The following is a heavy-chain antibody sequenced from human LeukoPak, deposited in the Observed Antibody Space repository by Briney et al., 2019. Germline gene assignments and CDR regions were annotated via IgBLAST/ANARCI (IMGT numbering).Heavy chain of an antibody. CDR2: VSWDGGST. CDR1: GFTFDDYT. V-gene: IGHV3-43*01. D-gene: IGHD6-19*01. Sequence: PGGSLRLSCAASGFTFDDYTMHWVRQVPGKGLEWVSLVSWDGGSTYYADSVKGRLTISRENSKNTLYLQMGSLRAEDMAVYYCARDRGDSSGLELGYWGQGTLVTVSS. J-gene: IGHJ4*02. CDR3: ARDRGDSSGLELGY.